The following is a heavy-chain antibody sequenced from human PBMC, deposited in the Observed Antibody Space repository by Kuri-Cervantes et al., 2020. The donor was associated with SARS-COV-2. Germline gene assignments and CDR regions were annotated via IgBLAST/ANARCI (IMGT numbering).Heavy chain of an antibody. CDR3: SRQGATTYYDFWGGYYPDSFAP. J-gene: IGHJ5*02. CDR2: ISYDGSNK. D-gene: IGHD3-3*01. CDR1: GFTFSGYA. V-gene: IGHV3-30-3*01. Sequence: GGSLRLSCAASGFTFSGYAMHWVRQAPGKGLVWVAVISYDGSNKYYAASVKVSFTISRDNSKNTLYLQMKSLRAGDTAVYYCSRQGATTYYDFWGGYYPDSFAPWGQGTRVTVSS.